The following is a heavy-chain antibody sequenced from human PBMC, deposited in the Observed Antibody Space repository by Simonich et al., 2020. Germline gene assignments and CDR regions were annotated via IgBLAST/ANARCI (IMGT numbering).Heavy chain of an antibody. Sequence: QVQLVQSGAEVKKPGASVKVSCKASGYTFTSYAMPWVRQAPGQRLEWMGWINAGNGNTKYSQKFQGRVTITRDTSASTAYMELSSLRSEDTAVYYCARGAGDRAFDIWGQGTMVTVSS. V-gene: IGHV1-3*01. CDR3: ARGAGDRAFDI. CDR2: INAGNGNT. J-gene: IGHJ3*02. D-gene: IGHD7-27*01. CDR1: GYTFTSYA.